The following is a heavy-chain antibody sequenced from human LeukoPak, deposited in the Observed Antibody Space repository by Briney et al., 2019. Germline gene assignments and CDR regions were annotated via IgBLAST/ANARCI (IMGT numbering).Heavy chain of an antibody. CDR2: IYISGST. D-gene: IGHD6-13*01. V-gene: IGHV4-61*02. CDR3: ARGSGSSWYSGYYDY. Sequence: PSETLSLTCTVSGGSISSGSYYWSWIRQPAGKGLELIGRIYISGSTNYNPSLKSRVTISVDTSKNQFSLKLSSVTAADTAVYYCARGSGSSWYSGYYDYWGQGTLVTVSS. CDR1: GGSISSGSYY. J-gene: IGHJ4*02.